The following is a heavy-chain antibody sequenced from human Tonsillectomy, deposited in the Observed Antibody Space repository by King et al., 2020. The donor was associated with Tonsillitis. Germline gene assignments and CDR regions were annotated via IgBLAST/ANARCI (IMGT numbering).Heavy chain of an antibody. CDR3: GSYCRGDSCYSVYYDY. CDR2: ISGNGDST. V-gene: IGHV3-23*04. D-gene: IGHD2-15*01. Sequence: VQLVESGGGLLQPGESLRLSCAASGFIFSKYAMSWVRQAPGKGLEWVSSISGNGDSTYYADSLKGRFTISRDNSKNTLYLQMNSLRVEDTAVYYCGSYCRGDSCYSVYYDYRGQGTLVTVSS. CDR1: GFIFSKYA. J-gene: IGHJ4*02.